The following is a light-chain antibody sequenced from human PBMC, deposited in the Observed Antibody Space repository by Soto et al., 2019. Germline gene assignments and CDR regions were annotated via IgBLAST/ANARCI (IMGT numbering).Light chain of an antibody. Sequence: QSALTQPASVSGSPGQSITISCPWNNNYVGGYNYVSWYQQHPGKAPKLMIYDVSNRPSGVSNRFSGSKSGNTASLTISGLQAEDEADYYCGSYTSSSTYVFGTGTKVTVL. V-gene: IGLV2-14*01. CDR2: DVS. J-gene: IGLJ1*01. CDR3: GSYTSSSTYV. CDR1: NNYVGGYNY.